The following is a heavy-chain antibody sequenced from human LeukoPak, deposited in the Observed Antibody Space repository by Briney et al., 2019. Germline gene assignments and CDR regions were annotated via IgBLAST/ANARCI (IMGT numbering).Heavy chain of an antibody. CDR3: AKGIGYCSSTSCHNWFDP. D-gene: IGHD2-2*01. Sequence: SGGSLRLSCSASGFIFNSYAMSWVRQAPGKGLEWVSGINVAGDRSYYADSVKGRFTISRDNAKNTLYLQMNSLRAEDTAVYYCAKGIGYCSSTSCHNWFDPWGQGTLVTVSS. CDR1: GFIFNSYA. J-gene: IGHJ5*02. CDR2: INVAGDRS. V-gene: IGHV3-23*01.